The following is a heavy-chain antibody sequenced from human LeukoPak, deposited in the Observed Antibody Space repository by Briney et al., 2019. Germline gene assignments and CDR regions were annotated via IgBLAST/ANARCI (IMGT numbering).Heavy chain of an antibody. Sequence: SEALPLTCAVYGGSFSGYYWSWIRQPPAKGREGIGEINHSGSTNYNPSLKSRVTISVDTSKNQFSLKLSSVTAADTAVYYCARRSSWHPFDYWGQGTLVTVSS. J-gene: IGHJ4*02. V-gene: IGHV4-34*01. CDR1: GGSFSGYY. D-gene: IGHD6-13*01. CDR3: ARRSSWHPFDY. CDR2: INHSGST.